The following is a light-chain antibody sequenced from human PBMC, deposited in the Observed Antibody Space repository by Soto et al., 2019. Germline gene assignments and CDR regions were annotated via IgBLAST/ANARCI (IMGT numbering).Light chain of an antibody. CDR2: EFS. CDR3: SSYAGSNNHVI. V-gene: IGLV2-8*01. Sequence: QSALTQPPSASGSPGQSVTISCTGTSSDIGAYIHVSWYQQHPGKPPKLVIYEFSKRPSGVPDRFSGSKSGNTASLTVSGLQAEDEAKYYCSSYAGSNNHVIFGGGTKLTVL. J-gene: IGLJ2*01. CDR1: SSDIGAYIH.